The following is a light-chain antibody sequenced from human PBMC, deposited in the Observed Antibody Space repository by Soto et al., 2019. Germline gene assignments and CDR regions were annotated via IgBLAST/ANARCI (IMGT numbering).Light chain of an antibody. CDR2: DAS. V-gene: IGKV1-5*01. CDR1: QSITGW. CDR3: QQYSGYSLFT. J-gene: IGKJ3*01. Sequence: DIQITQSPSSLSASVGDRVTITCRASQSITGWLAWYQQRPGKAPKLLIYDASSLESGVPSRFSGSGYGTEFTLTIDGLQPDDFATYYCQQYSGYSLFTFGPGTIVDIK.